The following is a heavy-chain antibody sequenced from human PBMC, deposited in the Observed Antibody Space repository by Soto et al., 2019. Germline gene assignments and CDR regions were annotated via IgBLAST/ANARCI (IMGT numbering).Heavy chain of an antibody. J-gene: IGHJ4*02. Sequence: SETLSLTCAVSGGSISSGDYSWSWIRQPPGKGLEWIGYMFHSGSAYYNPSLKSRVTISVDRSKNQFSLKLTSLTAADTAVYYCARGKRGIRYYGPPHFDYWGQGTLVTVSS. CDR2: MFHSGSA. V-gene: IGHV4-30-2*01. CDR1: GGSISSGDYS. CDR3: ARGKRGIRYYGPPHFDY. D-gene: IGHD3-10*01.